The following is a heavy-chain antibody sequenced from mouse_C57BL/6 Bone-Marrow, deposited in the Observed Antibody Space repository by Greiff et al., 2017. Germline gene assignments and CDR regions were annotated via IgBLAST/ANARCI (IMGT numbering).Heavy chain of an antibody. J-gene: IGHJ3*01. Sequence: QVKLQQSGAELVRPGASVKMSCKASGYTFTSYNMHWVKQTPRQGLEWIGAIYPGNGDTSYKQKFKGKGTLTVDKSTNTAYMQLSSLTSEDSAVYFCARGDWVWFAYWGRGTLVTVTA. CDR3: ARGDWVWFAY. CDR1: GYTFTSYN. V-gene: IGHV1-12*01. D-gene: IGHD2-13*01. CDR2: IYPGNGDT.